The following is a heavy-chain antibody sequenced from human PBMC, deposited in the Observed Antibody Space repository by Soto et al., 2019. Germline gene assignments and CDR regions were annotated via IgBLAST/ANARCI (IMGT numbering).Heavy chain of an antibody. CDR3: ARGWFGPDV. CDR2: IDNAGTDS. J-gene: IGHJ6*04. D-gene: IGHD3-10*01. Sequence: EVQLVESGGGLVQPGGSLRLSCAASGFTLSGRSMHWVRQAPGKGLVWVSGIDNAGTDSTYADSVKGRFTSSRDNAKNMLYLQINSLRVEDTAVYYCARGWFGPDVWGKGNTVTVSS. CDR1: GFTLSGRS. V-gene: IGHV3-74*01.